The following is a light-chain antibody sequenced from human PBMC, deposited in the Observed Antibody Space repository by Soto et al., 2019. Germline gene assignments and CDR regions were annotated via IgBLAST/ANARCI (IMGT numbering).Light chain of an antibody. Sequence: VVFTQSRRPLSLYHRERATLSCRARQRVSSSYLAWYQQKPGQAPRLLIYGASSRATGVPDRFSGSGSGTDFTLTISRLEPEDFAVYYCQQYGSSLRTFGQGTKADIK. J-gene: IGKJ1*01. V-gene: IGKV3-20*01. CDR1: QRVSSSY. CDR3: QQYGSSLRT. CDR2: GAS.